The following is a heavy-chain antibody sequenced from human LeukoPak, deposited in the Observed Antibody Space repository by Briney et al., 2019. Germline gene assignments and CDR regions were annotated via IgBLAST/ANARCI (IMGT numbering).Heavy chain of an antibody. Sequence: SETLSLTCAVYGGSFSGYYWSWIRQPPGKGLEWIGEINHSGSTNYNPSLKSRVTISVDTSKNQFSLKLSSVTAADTAVYYCARGIRLLRSRNFDYWGQGTLVTVSS. D-gene: IGHD3-3*01. V-gene: IGHV4-34*01. J-gene: IGHJ4*02. CDR2: INHSGST. CDR3: ARGIRLLRSRNFDY. CDR1: GGSFSGYY.